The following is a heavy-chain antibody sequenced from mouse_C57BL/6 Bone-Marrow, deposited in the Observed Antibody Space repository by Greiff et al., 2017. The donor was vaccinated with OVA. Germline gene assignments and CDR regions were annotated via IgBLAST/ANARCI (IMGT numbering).Heavy chain of an antibody. CDR3: ARYYYGSREGFAY. J-gene: IGHJ3*01. CDR1: GYTFTSYG. CDR2: IYPRSGNT. V-gene: IGHV1-81*01. D-gene: IGHD1-1*01. Sequence: VQGEESGAELARPGASVKLSCKASGYTFTSYGISWVKQRTGQGLEWIGEIYPRSGNTYYNEKFKGKATLTADKSSSTAYMELRSLTSEDSAVYVCARYYYGSREGFAYWGQGTLVTVSA.